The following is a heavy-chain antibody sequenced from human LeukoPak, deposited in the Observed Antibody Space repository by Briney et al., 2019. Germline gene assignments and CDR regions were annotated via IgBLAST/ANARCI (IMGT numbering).Heavy chain of an antibody. CDR1: GYIFANYW. J-gene: IGHJ6*03. D-gene: IGHD2-21*01. CDR3: ARRQAYNARRNYYYYMDV. V-gene: IGHV5-51*01. CDR2: IHPGDSDI. Sequence: PGESLKISCKSSGYIFANYWIGWVRQLPGKGLEWMGIIHPGDSDIRYSPSFQGQVTISADKSINTAYLQWSSLKASDTAIYYCARRQAYNARRNYYYYMDVWGKGTTVTVSS.